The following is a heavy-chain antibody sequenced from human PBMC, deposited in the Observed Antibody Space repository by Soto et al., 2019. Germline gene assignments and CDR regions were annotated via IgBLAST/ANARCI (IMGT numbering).Heavy chain of an antibody. CDR1: GFTFSSYT. CDR2: ISGSGGGT. Sequence: DVQLLESGGGLVQPGASLRLSCVASGFTFSSYTMSWVRQAPGKGLEWVSAISGSGGGTYYADSVKGRFTISRDNSKNTLYLHVNSLRAEDMAVYYCEKGQSGDFHYWGQGTLLTVSP. CDR3: EKGQSGDFHY. D-gene: IGHD1-26*01. J-gene: IGHJ4*02. V-gene: IGHV3-23*01.